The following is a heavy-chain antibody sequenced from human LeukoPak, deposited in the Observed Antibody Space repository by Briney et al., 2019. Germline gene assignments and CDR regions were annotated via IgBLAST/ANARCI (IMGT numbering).Heavy chain of an antibody. CDR3: ARGTDSSGYYFGY. CDR1: GVSISSYY. CDR2: IYYSGST. D-gene: IGHD3-22*01. V-gene: IGHV4-59*01. J-gene: IGHJ4*02. Sequence: SETLSLTCTVSGVSISSYYWSWIREPPGKGLEWIGYIYYSGSTNYNPSLKSRVTISVDTSKNQFSLKLSSVTAADTAVYYCARGTDSSGYYFGYWGQGTLVAVSS.